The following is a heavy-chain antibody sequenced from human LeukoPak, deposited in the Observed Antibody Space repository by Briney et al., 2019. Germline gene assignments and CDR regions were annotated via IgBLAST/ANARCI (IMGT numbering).Heavy chain of an antibody. CDR2: ISSSSSYI. CDR1: GFTFSSYT. CDR3: ARDTYDILTGYYKWAF. V-gene: IGHV3-21*06. J-gene: IGHJ3*01. D-gene: IGHD3-9*01. Sequence: GGSLRLSCAASGFTFSSYTMNWVRQAPGKGLEWVSFISSSSSYIYYADSVRGRFTISRDNAKNSLYLQMNSLRAEDTAVYYCARDTYDILTGYYKWAFWGQGTMVTVSS.